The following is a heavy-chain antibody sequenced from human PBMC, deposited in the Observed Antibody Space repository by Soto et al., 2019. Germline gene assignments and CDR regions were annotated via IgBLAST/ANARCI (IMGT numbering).Heavy chain of an antibody. CDR2: IYYSGST. J-gene: IGHJ5*02. D-gene: IGHD6-13*01. V-gene: IGHV4-59*01. Sequence: ETLSLTCTVCGGSINRDYWSWVRQPLGKGLEWIGYIYYSGSTNYNPSLKSRVTISVDTSKNQFSLKLSSVTAADTAVYYCASTIAAAGQKSFNWYDPWGQGTLVTVSS. CDR1: GGSINRDY. CDR3: ASTIAAAGQKSFNWYDP.